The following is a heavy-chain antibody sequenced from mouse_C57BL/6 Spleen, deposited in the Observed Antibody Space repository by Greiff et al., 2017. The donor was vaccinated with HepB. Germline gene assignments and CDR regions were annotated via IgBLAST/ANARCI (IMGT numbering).Heavy chain of an antibody. CDR2: INPGSGGT. CDR3: ARSSYYYGSSNPDY. Sequence: QVQLQQSGAELVRPGTSVKVSCKASGYAFTNYLIEWVKQRPGQGLEWIGVINPGSGGTNYNEKFKGKATLTADKSSSTAYMQLSSLTSEDSAVYFCARSSYYYGSSNPDYWGQGTTLTVSS. V-gene: IGHV1-54*01. J-gene: IGHJ2*01. D-gene: IGHD1-1*01. CDR1: GYAFTNYL.